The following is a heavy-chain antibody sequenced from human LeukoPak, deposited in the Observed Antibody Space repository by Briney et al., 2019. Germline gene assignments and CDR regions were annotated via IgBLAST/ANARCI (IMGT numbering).Heavy chain of an antibody. Sequence: ETLSLTCTVSGGSISSSSYYWGWIRPPPGKGLEWVSGVYSGGDTYYADSVKGRFTISKDNSKNTLYLQMNSLRAEDTAVYYCARILGYCSGGSCYSGRLDYWGQGTLVTGSS. J-gene: IGHJ4*02. D-gene: IGHD2-15*01. CDR3: ARILGYCSGGSCYSGRLDY. V-gene: IGHV3-53*01. CDR2: VYSGGDT. CDR1: GGSISSSSYY.